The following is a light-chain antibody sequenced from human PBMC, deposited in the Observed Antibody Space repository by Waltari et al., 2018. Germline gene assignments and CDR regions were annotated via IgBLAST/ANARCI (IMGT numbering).Light chain of an antibody. CDR1: SLRSYY. CDR2: RND. V-gene: IGLV3-19*01. CDR3: AAWDDRLSGVA. Sequence: SSELTQDPAVSVALGQTVRITCQGDSLRSYYASWYQQKPGTAPKLLIYRNDQRPSGVPDRFSASGSGTSASLAISGLRSEDEAHYYCAAWDDRLSGVAFGGGTKLTVL. J-gene: IGLJ2*01.